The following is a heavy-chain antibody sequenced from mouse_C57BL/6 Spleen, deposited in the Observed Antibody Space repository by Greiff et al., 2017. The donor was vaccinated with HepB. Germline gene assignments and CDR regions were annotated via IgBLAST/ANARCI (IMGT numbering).Heavy chain of an antibody. CDR3: ARGREITTVVDGYYAMDY. J-gene: IGHJ4*01. V-gene: IGHV1-82*01. CDR1: GYAFSSSW. D-gene: IGHD1-1*01. CDR2: IYPGDGDT. Sequence: QVQLQQSGPELVKPGASVKISCKASGYAFSSSWMNWVKQRPGKGLEWIGRIYPGDGDTNYNWKFKGKATLTADKSTSTAYMQLSSLTSEDSAVYFCARGREITTVVDGYYAMDYWGQGTSVTVSS.